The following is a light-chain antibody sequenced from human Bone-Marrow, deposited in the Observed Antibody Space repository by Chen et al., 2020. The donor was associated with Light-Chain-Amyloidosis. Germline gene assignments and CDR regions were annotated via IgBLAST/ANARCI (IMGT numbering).Light chain of an antibody. CDR2: AVS. J-gene: IGLJ1*01. CDR3: SSFTSSSSYV. Sequence: QSALTQPASVSGSPGQSITLSSTGTSGDVGPYNSVSWYQQHPGNAPQVMIYAVSNRPSGVSNRFSGSKSGNTASLTISGLQAEDEADYYCSSFTSSSSYVFGPGTKVTVL. V-gene: IGLV2-14*01. CDR1: SGDVGPYNS.